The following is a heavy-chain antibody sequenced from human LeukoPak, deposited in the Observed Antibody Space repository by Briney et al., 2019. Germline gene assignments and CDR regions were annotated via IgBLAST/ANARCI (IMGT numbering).Heavy chain of an antibody. V-gene: IGHV3-21*04. CDR3: AREGGWNELTTVTTRWFDP. D-gene: IGHD4-17*01. CDR1: GFTFSSYS. J-gene: IGHJ5*02. Sequence: GGSLRLSCAASGFTFSSYSMNWVRQAPGKGLEWVSSISSSSTYIYYADLVKGRFTISRDNAKNSLYLQMNSLRAEDTAVYYCAREGGWNELTTVTTRWFDPWGQGTLVTVSS. CDR2: ISSSSTYI.